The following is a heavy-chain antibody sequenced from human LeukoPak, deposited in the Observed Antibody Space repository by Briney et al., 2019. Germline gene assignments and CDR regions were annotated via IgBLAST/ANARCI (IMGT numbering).Heavy chain of an antibody. J-gene: IGHJ3*02. Sequence: GGSLRLSCAASGFTFSSYIMNWVRQAPGKGLEWVSSISSSSSYIYYADSVKGRFTISRDNAKNSLYLQMNSLRAEDTAVYYCARDHKGPDAFDIWGQGTMVTVSS. V-gene: IGHV3-21*01. CDR1: GFTFSSYI. CDR3: ARDHKGPDAFDI. CDR2: ISSSSSYI.